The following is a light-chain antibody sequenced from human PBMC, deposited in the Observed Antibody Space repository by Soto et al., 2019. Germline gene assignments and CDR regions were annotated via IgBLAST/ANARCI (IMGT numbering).Light chain of an antibody. J-gene: IGLJ1*01. V-gene: IGLV2-14*01. Sequence: QSVLTQPASVSGSPGQSITISCTGTSSDVGGYNYVSWYQQHPGKAPKLMIYEVSNRPSGVSNRFSGSKSGNTASLTISRLQAEDEADYYCSSYTSSSRVFGTGTKVTV. CDR3: SSYTSSSRV. CDR2: EVS. CDR1: SSDVGGYNY.